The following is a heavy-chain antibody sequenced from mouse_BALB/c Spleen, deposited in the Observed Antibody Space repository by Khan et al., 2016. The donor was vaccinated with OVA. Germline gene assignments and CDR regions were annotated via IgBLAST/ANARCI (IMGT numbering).Heavy chain of an antibody. Sequence: EVQLVESGPGLVKPSQSLSLTCTVTGYSITSDYAWNWIRQFPGNKLEWMGYISYSGSTTYTPSLKSRISITRDTSKDQFFLQLKSVTSEDTATXYCASELVRYLALDYWGQGTSVTVSS. CDR2: ISYSGST. J-gene: IGHJ4*01. D-gene: IGHD2-12*01. V-gene: IGHV3-2*02. CDR3: ASELVRYLALDY. CDR1: GYSITSDYA.